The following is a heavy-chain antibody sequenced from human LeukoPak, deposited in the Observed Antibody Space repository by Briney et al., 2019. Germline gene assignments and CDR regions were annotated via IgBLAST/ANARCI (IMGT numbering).Heavy chain of an antibody. V-gene: IGHV1-18*01. J-gene: IGHJ4*02. CDR1: GYTFSSYG. CDR3: ARVPGGSYERGFPFDY. Sequence: ASVKVSCKASGYTFSSYGISWVRQAPGQGLEWMGWISAYNGNTNYAQKFQGRVTMTRDTSISTAYMELSRLRSDDTAVYYCARVPGGSYERGFPFDYWGQGTLVTVSS. D-gene: IGHD1-26*01. CDR2: ISAYNGNT.